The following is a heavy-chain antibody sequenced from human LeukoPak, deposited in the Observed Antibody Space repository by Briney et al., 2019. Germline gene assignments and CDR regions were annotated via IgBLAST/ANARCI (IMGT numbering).Heavy chain of an antibody. D-gene: IGHD3-10*01. CDR2: IRYDGSNK. J-gene: IGHJ4*02. CDR1: GFTFSSYS. Sequence: GGSLRLSCAASGFTFSSYSMNWVRQAPGKGLEWVAFIRYDGSNKYYADSVKGRFTISRDNSKNTLYLQMNSLRAEDTAVYYCAKAKGRGSPGRDYFDYWGQGTLVTVSS. V-gene: IGHV3-30*02. CDR3: AKAKGRGSPGRDYFDY.